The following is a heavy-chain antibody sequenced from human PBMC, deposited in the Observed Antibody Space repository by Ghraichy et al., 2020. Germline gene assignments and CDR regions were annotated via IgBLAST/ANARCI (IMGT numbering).Heavy chain of an antibody. CDR3: ARWGTGNLDY. D-gene: IGHD1-1*01. CDR2: VNQDGSVR. CDR1: GFIFSGFN. V-gene: IGHV3-7*01. Sequence: GGSLRLSCEASGFIFSGFNMNWVRQAPGKGLEWVANVNQDGSVRSYVESVRGRFTISRDNPKKSLYLQMNSLRVEDTAVYYCARWGTGNLDYWGQGTLVTVSS. J-gene: IGHJ4*02.